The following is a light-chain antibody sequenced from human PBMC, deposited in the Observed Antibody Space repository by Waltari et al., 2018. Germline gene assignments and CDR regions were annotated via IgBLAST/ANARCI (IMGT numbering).Light chain of an antibody. CDR3: CSFAGRSTWV. Sequence: QSALTQPASVSGSPGQSLAVSCTGSSSDVGTYNLVSWYQQHPGKAPKPIIYETTKRASGVSNRISGSKSGNMASLTISGLQAEDEAEYYCCSFAGRSTWVFGTGTKVTVL. CDR2: ETT. V-gene: IGLV2-23*01. CDR1: SSDVGTYNL. J-gene: IGLJ1*01.